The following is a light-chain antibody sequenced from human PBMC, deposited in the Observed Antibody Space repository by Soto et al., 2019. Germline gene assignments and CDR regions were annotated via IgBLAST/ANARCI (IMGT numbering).Light chain of an antibody. V-gene: IGKV3-11*01. CDR2: DAS. CDR3: PHYVTPLTP. J-gene: IGKJ1*01. Sequence: ILLTHSQATLSLSPGERATLSCSASQSVSSYLAWYQQKPGQAPRLLIYDASNRATGIPARFIGSGSGTDFTLTISRLAPEDFAVYYCPHYVTPLTPFGQGTKVDI. CDR1: QSVSSY.